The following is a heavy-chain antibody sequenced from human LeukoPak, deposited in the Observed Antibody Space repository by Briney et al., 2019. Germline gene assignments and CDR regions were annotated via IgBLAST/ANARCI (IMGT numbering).Heavy chain of an antibody. Sequence: SQTLSLTCVISGDSVSSNSVAWNWIRQSPSRGLEWLGSTYYRSKWYNDYAVSVKSRITINPDTSKNQFSLQLNSVIPEDTAVYYCATHVSIVAPATLNYGDNWFDPWGQGTLVIVSS. V-gene: IGHV6-1*01. CDR1: GDSVSSNSVA. D-gene: IGHD2-2*01. CDR2: TYYRSKWYN. J-gene: IGHJ5*02. CDR3: ATHVSIVAPATLNYGDNWFDP.